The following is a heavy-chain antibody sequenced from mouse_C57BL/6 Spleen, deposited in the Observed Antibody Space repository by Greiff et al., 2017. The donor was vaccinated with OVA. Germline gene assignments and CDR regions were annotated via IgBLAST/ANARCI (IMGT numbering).Heavy chain of an antibody. D-gene: IGHD4-1*01. CDR2: IYPGDGDT. CDR3: ASGLGGPYYFDY. Sequence: QVQLQQSGAELVKPGASVKISCKASGYAFSSYWMNWVKQRPGKGLEWIGQIYPGDGDTNYNGKFKGKATLTADKSSSTAYMQLSSLTSEDSAVYFCASGLGGPYYFDYWGQGTTLTVSS. V-gene: IGHV1-80*01. CDR1: GYAFSSYW. J-gene: IGHJ2*01.